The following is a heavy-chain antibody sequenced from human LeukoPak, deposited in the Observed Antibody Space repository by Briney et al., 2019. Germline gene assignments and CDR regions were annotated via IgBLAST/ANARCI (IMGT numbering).Heavy chain of an antibody. D-gene: IGHD2-8*01. CDR2: ISWNSGSI. J-gene: IGHJ4*02. V-gene: IGHV3-9*01. Sequence: GRSLRLSCAASGFTFDDYAMHWVRQAPGKGLEWVSGISWNSGSIGYADSVKGRFTISRDNAKNSLYLQMNSLRAEDTALYYCEKYGDCTNGVCNDYWGQGTLVTVSS. CDR1: GFTFDDYA. CDR3: EKYGDCTNGVCNDY.